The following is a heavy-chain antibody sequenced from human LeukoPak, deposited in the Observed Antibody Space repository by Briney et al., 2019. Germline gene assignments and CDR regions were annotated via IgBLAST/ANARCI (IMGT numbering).Heavy chain of an antibody. D-gene: IGHD3-10*01. V-gene: IGHV1-2*02. J-gene: IGHJ5*02. Sequence: ASVKVSCKASGYTFTDYYIHWVRQAPGQGLEWMGWINPNNDGTNYAQKFQGRVTMTGDTSITTAYMELSSLRSEDTAVYYCARSGFGSGISFDLWGQGTLVTVSS. CDR1: GYTFTDYY. CDR2: INPNNDGT. CDR3: ARSGFGSGISFDL.